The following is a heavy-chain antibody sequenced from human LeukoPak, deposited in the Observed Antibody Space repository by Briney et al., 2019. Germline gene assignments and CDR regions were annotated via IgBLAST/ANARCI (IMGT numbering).Heavy chain of an antibody. D-gene: IGHD2-2*01. CDR1: GYSISSGYY. V-gene: IGHV4-38-2*01. Sequence: SETLSLTCAVSGYSISSGYYWGWIRQPPGKGVEWIGGIYHSGSTYYNPSLKSRVTISVDTSKNQFSLKLSSVTAADTAVYYCATPYCSSTSCYDAFDIWGQGTMVTVSS. CDR2: IYHSGST. CDR3: ATPYCSSTSCYDAFDI. J-gene: IGHJ3*02.